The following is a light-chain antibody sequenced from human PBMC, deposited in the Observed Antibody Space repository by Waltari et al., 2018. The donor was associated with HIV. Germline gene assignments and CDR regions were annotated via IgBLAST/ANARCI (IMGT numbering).Light chain of an antibody. CDR1: QSVGIA. Sequence: IVMTQSPVTLSVSPGEGVSLSCRASQSVGIAFAWYQQKPGQAPTLVIYSASIRATAIPARFSGSGFGTEFTLTISNLQSEDFAVYCCHQYSRWPLTFAGGTKVEMK. CDR2: SAS. CDR3: HQYSRWPLT. V-gene: IGKV3-15*01. J-gene: IGKJ4*01.